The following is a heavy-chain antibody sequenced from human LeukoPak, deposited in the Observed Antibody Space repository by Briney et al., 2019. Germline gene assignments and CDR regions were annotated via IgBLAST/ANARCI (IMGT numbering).Heavy chain of an antibody. J-gene: IGHJ6*02. CDR3: VRVLAAGFRMDV. CDR1: GFSFSDSY. D-gene: IGHD6-13*01. CDR2: ISDSATTT. V-gene: IGHV3-11*01. Sequence: GGSLRLSCAASGFSFSDSYMTWIRQAPGKGLECVSYISDSATTTWYADSVKGRFTISRDNAKESLYLQMNNVNAEDTAVYYCVRVLAAGFRMDVWGQGTTVTISS.